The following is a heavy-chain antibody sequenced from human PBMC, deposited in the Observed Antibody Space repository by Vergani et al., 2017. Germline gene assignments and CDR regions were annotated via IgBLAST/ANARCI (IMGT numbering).Heavy chain of an antibody. D-gene: IGHD2-8*01. Sequence: QVQLQESGPGLVKPSETLSLTCTVSGGSISSYYWSWIRQPPGTGLEWIGYVYSSGSTNYNHSLKSRVTISVDTSKNQFSLKLSSVTAADTAVYYCARGRYCTNGVCYTDGMDVWGQGTTVTVSS. CDR2: VYSSGST. V-gene: IGHV4-59*01. J-gene: IGHJ6*02. CDR1: GGSISSYY. CDR3: ARGRYCTNGVCYTDGMDV.